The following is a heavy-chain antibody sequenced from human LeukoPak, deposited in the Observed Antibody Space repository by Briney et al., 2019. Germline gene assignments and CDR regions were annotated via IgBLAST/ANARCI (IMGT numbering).Heavy chain of an antibody. Sequence: ASVKVSRKASGYTFTSYGISWVRQAPGQGLEWMGGIIPIFGTANYAQKFQGRVTITADESTSTAYMELSSLRSEDTAVYYCARDGLRFLYGMDVWGQGTTVTVSS. J-gene: IGHJ6*02. D-gene: IGHD3-3*01. CDR1: GYTFTSYG. V-gene: IGHV1-69*13. CDR3: ARDGLRFLYGMDV. CDR2: IIPIFGTA.